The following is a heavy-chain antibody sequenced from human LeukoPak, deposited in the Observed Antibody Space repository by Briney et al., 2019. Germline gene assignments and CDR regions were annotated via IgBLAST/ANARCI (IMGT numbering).Heavy chain of an antibody. D-gene: IGHD5-18*01. CDR3: AKEGRQLWSGRDGMDV. CDR2: ISYDGSNK. Sequence: PGGPLRLSCAASGFTFSNYAMSWVRLAPGRGLEWVAAISYDGSNKYYADSVKGRFTISRDNSKNTLYLQMNSLRAEDTAVYYCAKEGRQLWSGRDGMDVWGQGTTVTVSS. CDR1: GFTFSNYA. J-gene: IGHJ6*02. V-gene: IGHV3-30*18.